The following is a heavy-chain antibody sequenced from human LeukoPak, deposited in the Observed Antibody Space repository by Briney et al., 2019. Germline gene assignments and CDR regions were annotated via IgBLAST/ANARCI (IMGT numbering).Heavy chain of an antibody. CDR1: GFTFSNYA. D-gene: IGHD4-17*01. CDR3: AKGSYGDYEH. CDR2: ISGSGGST. Sequence: GGSLRLSCAASGFTFSNYAMSWVRQAPGKGLEWVSAISGSGGSTYYAYSVKGLFTISRDNSKNTLYLQMNSLRAEDTAVYYCAKGSYGDYEHWGQGTLVTVSS. V-gene: IGHV3-23*01. J-gene: IGHJ1*01.